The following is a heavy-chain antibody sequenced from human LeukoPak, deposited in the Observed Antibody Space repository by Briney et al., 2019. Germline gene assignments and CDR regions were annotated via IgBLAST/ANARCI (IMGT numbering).Heavy chain of an antibody. D-gene: IGHD3-10*01. V-gene: IGHV3-21*01. Sequence: GGPLRLSCAASGLTFSSYSMNWVRQAPGKGLEWVSSISSSSSYIYYADSVKGRFTISRDNAKNSLYLQMNSLRAEDTAVYYCARDRLLWFGNFADMDVWGKGTTVTISS. J-gene: IGHJ6*03. CDR3: ARDRLLWFGNFADMDV. CDR2: ISSSSSYI. CDR1: GLTFSSYS.